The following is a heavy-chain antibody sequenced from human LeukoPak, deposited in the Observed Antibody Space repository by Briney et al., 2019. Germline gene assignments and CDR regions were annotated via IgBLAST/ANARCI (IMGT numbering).Heavy chain of an antibody. J-gene: IGHJ3*02. CDR2: ISAYNGNT. CDR3: ARVGGLTGFKEAFDI. CDR1: GGTFSSYA. V-gene: IGHV1-18*01. D-gene: IGHD3-9*01. Sequence: ASVKVSCKASGGTFSSYAISWVRQAPGQGLEWMGWISAYNGNTNYAQKLQGRVTMTTDTSTSTAYMELRSLRSDDTAVYYCARVGGLTGFKEAFDIWGQGTMVTVSS.